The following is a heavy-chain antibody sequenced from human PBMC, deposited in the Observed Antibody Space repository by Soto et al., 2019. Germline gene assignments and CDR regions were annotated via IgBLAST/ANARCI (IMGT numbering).Heavy chain of an antibody. CDR1: GDSVSSNDAV. J-gene: IGHJ5*02. D-gene: IGHD6-6*01. CDR2: TYYRSIWQT. V-gene: IGHV6-1*01. Sequence: QVQLQQSGPGLVKPSQTLSLTCAISGDSVSSNDAVWNWIRQSPSRGLEWLGRTYYRSIWQTEXAXSXQXRMTINPDASKNQFSLQLNSVTPEDTAMYYCARLVGNSWLDHWGQGTLVTVSA. CDR3: ARLVGNSWLDH.